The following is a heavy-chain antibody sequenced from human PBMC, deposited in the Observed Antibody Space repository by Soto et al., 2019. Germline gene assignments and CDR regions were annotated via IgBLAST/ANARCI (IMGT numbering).Heavy chain of an antibody. V-gene: IGHV1-18*01. CDR1: GYTFTSYG. Sequence: ASVKVSCKASGYTFTSYGISWVRQAPGQGLEWMGWISAYNGNTNYAQKLQGRVTMTKDTSTDTAYMELSSLRSEDTAVYYCAAYHSGYDLDPQNLKKYNWFDPWGQGTLVTVSS. CDR2: ISAYNGNT. D-gene: IGHD5-12*01. J-gene: IGHJ5*02. CDR3: AAYHSGYDLDPQNLKKYNWFDP.